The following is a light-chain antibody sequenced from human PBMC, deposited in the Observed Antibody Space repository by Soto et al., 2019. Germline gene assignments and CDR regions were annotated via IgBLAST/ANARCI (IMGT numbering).Light chain of an antibody. CDR1: QSFSSY. CDR3: QQLSNGLPVIT. CDR2: DAS. Sequence: EIVLTQSPATLSLSPGERATLSCRASQSFSSYLAWYQQKPGQAPRLLIYDASKRATGIPARFSGRGSGTDSPLPTSGLEPEDLAFYSCQQLSNGLPVITFGQGTRRKIK. J-gene: IGKJ5*01. V-gene: IGKV3-11*01.